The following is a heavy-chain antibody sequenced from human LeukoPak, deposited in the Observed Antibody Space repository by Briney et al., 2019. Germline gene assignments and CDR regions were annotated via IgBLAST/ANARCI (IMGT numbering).Heavy chain of an antibody. V-gene: IGHV4-59*01. CDR3: ARPGAGDAFDI. Sequence: KPSETLSLTCTVSGGSISSYYWSWIRQPPGKGLEWIGYIYYSGSTNYNPSLKSRVTISVDTSKNQFSLKLSSVTAADTAVYYCARPGAGDAFDIWGQGTMVTVSS. J-gene: IGHJ3*02. CDR1: GGSISSYY. D-gene: IGHD6-19*01. CDR2: IYYSGST.